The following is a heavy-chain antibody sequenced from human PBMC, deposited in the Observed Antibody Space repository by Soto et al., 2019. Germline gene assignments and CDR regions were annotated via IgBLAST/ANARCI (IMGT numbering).Heavy chain of an antibody. CDR3: ARGVGSSPPRY. V-gene: IGHV4-61*08. D-gene: IGHD3-9*01. CDR2: IYDSGSP. J-gene: IGHJ4*02. Sequence: PSETLSLTCTVSGGSISSGDYYWSWIRQSPGQGLEWIGYIYDSGSPYYNPSLKTRVTISADTSKNQISLKLTSATAADTAVYFCARGVGSSPPRYWGRGTLVTVSS. CDR1: GGSISSGDYY.